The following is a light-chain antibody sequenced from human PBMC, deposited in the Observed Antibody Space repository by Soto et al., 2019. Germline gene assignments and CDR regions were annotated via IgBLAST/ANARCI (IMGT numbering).Light chain of an antibody. CDR3: QQRDSWPLT. Sequence: EIVLTQSPVTLSLSPGERATLSCRASQSVRSDLAWYQQKPGQAPRLLIYDVSDRATGVPARFSGSGSGTDFTLTISSLEPEDSAVYYCQQRDSWPLTFGGGTKVEIK. CDR2: DVS. J-gene: IGKJ4*01. V-gene: IGKV3-11*01. CDR1: QSVRSD.